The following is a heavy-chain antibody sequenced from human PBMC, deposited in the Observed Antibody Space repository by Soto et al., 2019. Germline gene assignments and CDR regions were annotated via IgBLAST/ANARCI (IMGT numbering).Heavy chain of an antibody. D-gene: IGHD3-22*01. Sequence: SLRLSCAASGFTFSSYSMNWVRQAPGKGLEWVSSISSSSSYIYYADSVKGRFTISRDNAKNSLYLQMNSLRAEDTAVYYCASDDYYDSSGHSYWGQGTLVTVSS. CDR2: ISSSSSYI. J-gene: IGHJ4*02. CDR1: GFTFSSYS. CDR3: ASDDYYDSSGHSY. V-gene: IGHV3-21*01.